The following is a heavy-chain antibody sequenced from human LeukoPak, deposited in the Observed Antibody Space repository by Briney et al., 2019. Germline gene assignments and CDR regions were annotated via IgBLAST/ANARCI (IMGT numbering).Heavy chain of an antibody. CDR2: VSGTGDKT. J-gene: IGHJ6*03. Sequence: GGSLRLSCVASEFTFSRFAMSWVRQAPGGGLEWISSVSGTGDKTHYTDSVKGRFTISRDNSKNTLSLHMSALRAADTAVYYCAKPSIPARPFLTYLYYYLDVWGEGTTVIVSS. D-gene: IGHD6-6*01. CDR1: EFTFSRFA. V-gene: IGHV3-23*01. CDR3: AKPSIPARPFLTYLYYYLDV.